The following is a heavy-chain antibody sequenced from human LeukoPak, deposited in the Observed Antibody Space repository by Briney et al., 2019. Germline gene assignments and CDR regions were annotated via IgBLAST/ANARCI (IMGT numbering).Heavy chain of an antibody. CDR2: ISYDGSNK. Sequence: GGSLRLSCAASGVTFSKYDMHWVRQAPGKGLEWVAVISYDGSNKYYADSVKGRFTISRDNSKNTLYLQMNSLRAEDTAVYYCALTGSDSSGYYYVSDAFDIWGQGTMVTVSS. J-gene: IGHJ3*02. CDR3: ALTGSDSSGYYYVSDAFDI. V-gene: IGHV3-30*03. D-gene: IGHD3-22*01. CDR1: GVTFSKYD.